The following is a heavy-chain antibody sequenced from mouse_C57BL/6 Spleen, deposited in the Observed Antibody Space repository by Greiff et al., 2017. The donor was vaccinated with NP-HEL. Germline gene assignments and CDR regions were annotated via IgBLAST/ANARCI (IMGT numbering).Heavy chain of an antibody. Sequence: QVQLQQPGAELVRPGSSVKLSCKASGYTFTSYWMHWVKQRPIQGLEWIGNIDPSDSDTHYNQKFKDKATLTVDKSSSTAYMQLSSLTSEDSAVYYCARVYGKGYFDVWGTGTTVTVSS. CDR2: IDPSDSDT. CDR3: ARVYGKGYFDV. CDR1: GYTFTSYW. D-gene: IGHD2-1*01. J-gene: IGHJ1*03. V-gene: IGHV1-52*01.